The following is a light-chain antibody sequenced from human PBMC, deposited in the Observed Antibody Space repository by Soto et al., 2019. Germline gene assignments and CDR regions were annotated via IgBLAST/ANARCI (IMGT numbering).Light chain of an antibody. CDR2: KVS. J-gene: IGKJ4*01. CDR3: QQYESYPVT. Sequence: DSPMTQSPATLSASVGDTVTITSRASLRINSRLAWYQQKPGKAPKILIYKVSILQSGVPSRFSGSGSGSEFTLTISSLQPDDFAIYYCQQYESYPVTFGGGTKVEIK. V-gene: IGKV1-5*03. CDR1: LRINSR.